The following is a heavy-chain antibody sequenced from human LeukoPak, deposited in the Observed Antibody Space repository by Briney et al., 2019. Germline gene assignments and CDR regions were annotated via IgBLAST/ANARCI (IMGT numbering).Heavy chain of an antibody. CDR2: IYYSGST. J-gene: IGHJ4*02. CDR1: GGSVSSGSYY. Sequence: PSETLSLTCTVSGGSVSSGSYYWSWIRQPPGKXXXXIGYIYYSGSTNYNPSLKSRVTISVDTSKNQFSLKLSSVTAADTAVYYCARDRLGGSGSYYYYWGQGTLVTVSS. D-gene: IGHD3-10*01. CDR3: ARDRLGGSGSYYYY. V-gene: IGHV4-61*01.